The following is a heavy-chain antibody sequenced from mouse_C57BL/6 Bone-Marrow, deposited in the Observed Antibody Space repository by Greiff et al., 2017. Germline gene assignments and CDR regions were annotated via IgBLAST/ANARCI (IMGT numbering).Heavy chain of an antibody. V-gene: IGHV1-72*01. Sequence: QVQLKQPGAELVKPGASVKLSCKASGYTFTSYWMHWVKQRPGRGLEWIGRIDPNSGGTKYNEKFKSQATLTVDKPSSTAYMQLSSLTSEDSAVYYCAREGNDYDDGSWFAYWGQGTLVTVSA. J-gene: IGHJ3*01. CDR2: IDPNSGGT. D-gene: IGHD2-4*01. CDR1: GYTFTSYW. CDR3: AREGNDYDDGSWFAY.